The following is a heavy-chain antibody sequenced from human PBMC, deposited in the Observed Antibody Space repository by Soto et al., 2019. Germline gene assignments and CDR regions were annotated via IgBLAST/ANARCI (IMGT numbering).Heavy chain of an antibody. J-gene: IGHJ4*02. CDR2: ISAYNGNT. V-gene: IGHV1-18*01. CDR3: ARDEDIVVVPAAIQGNDY. CDR1: GYTFTSYG. D-gene: IGHD2-2*02. Sequence: ASVKVSCKASGYTFTSYGISWVRQAPGQGLEWMGWISAYNGNTNYAQKLQGRVTMTTDTSTSTAYMELRSLRSDDTAVYYCARDEDIVVVPAAIQGNDYWGQGTLVTVSS.